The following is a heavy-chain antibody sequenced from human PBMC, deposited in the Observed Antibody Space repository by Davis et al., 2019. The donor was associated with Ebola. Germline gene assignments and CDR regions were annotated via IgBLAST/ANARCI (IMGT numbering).Heavy chain of an antibody. J-gene: IGHJ4*02. D-gene: IGHD7-27*01. Sequence: ASVKVSCKTSGYTFTNYFVHWVRQAPGQGLEWMGWINPNSGGTNYAQKFQGWVSMTRDTSISTAYMELSRLRSDDTAVYYCARDGSTSNQKSGELDYWGQGPLVTVSS. CDR3: ARDGSTSNQKSGELDY. CDR1: GYTFTNYF. V-gene: IGHV1-2*04. CDR2: INPNSGGT.